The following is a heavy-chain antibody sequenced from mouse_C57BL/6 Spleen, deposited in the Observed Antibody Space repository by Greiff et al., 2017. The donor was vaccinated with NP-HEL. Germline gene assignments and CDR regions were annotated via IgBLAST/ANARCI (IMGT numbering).Heavy chain of an antibody. V-gene: IGHV3-6*01. CDR1: GYSITSGYY. D-gene: IGHD1-2*01. Sequence: EVQLQESGPGLVKPSQSLSLTCSVTGYSITSGYYWNWIRQFPGNKLEWMGYISYDGSNNYNPSLKNRISITRDTSKNQFFLTLNSVTTEDTATYYCARDGLFAYWGQGTLVTVSA. J-gene: IGHJ3*01. CDR2: ISYDGSN. CDR3: ARDGLFAY.